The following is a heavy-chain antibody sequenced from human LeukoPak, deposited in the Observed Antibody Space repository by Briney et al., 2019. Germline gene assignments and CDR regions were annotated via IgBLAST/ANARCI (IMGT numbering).Heavy chain of an antibody. CDR1: GGSISSGSYY. Sequence: SETLSLTCTVSGGSISSGSYYWSRIRKPPGKGLEWTGYIYYSGSTNYNPSLKSRVTISVDTSKNQFSLKLSSVTAADTAVYYCARGAPFDYWGQGTLVTVSS. V-gene: IGHV4-61*01. CDR2: IYYSGST. CDR3: ARGAPFDY. J-gene: IGHJ4*02.